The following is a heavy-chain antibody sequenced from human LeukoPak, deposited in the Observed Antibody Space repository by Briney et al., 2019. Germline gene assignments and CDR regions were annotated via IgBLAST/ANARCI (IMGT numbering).Heavy chain of an antibody. Sequence: PGGSLRLSCAASGFTFSSYDMHWVRQPTGKGLEWVSAIGAAGDPYYPGSVKGRFTISRENAKNSLYLQMNNLRAGDTAVYYCARALSSGWYVFDYWGQGTLVTVSS. CDR1: GFTFSSYD. D-gene: IGHD6-19*01. J-gene: IGHJ4*02. V-gene: IGHV3-13*05. CDR2: IGAAGDP. CDR3: ARALSSGWYVFDY.